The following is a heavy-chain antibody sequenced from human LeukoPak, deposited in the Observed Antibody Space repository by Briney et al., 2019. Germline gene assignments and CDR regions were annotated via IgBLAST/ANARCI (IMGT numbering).Heavy chain of an antibody. D-gene: IGHD3-22*01. CDR3: ARSATMIVVAIGGY. V-gene: IGHV3-23*01. Sequence: PGGSLRLSCAASGFTFSSYAMSWVRQAPGKGLEWVSAISGSGGSTYYADSVKGRFTISRDNSKNTLYLQMNSLRAEDTAVYYCARSATMIVVAIGGYWGQGTLVTVSS. J-gene: IGHJ4*02. CDR1: GFTFSSYA. CDR2: ISGSGGST.